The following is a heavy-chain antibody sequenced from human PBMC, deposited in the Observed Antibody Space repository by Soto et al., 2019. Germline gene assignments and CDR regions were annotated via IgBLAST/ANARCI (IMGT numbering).Heavy chain of an antibody. CDR1: GYTFTSYY. V-gene: IGHV1-46*03. J-gene: IGHJ5*02. CDR2: INPSGGST. Sequence: ASVKVSCKASGYTFTSYYMHWVRQAPGQGLEWMGIINPSGGSTSYAQKFQGRVTMTRDTSTSTVYMELSSLRSEDTAVYYCARGMQQLERNLYYWFDPWGQGTLVTVSS. CDR3: ARGMQQLERNLYYWFDP. D-gene: IGHD1-1*01.